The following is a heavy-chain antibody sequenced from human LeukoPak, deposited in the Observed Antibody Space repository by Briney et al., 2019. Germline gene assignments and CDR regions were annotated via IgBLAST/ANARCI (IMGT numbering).Heavy chain of an antibody. D-gene: IGHD3-10*01. CDR3: ARSCYGSGRGGYYFDY. J-gene: IGHJ4*02. Sequence: GGSLRLSCAASGFTFSSYSMNWVRQAPGKGLEWVSSISSSSSYIYYADSVKGRFTISRDNAKNSLYLQMNSLRAEDTAVYYCARSCYGSGRGGYYFDYWGQGTLVTVSS. CDR1: GFTFSSYS. V-gene: IGHV3-21*01. CDR2: ISSSSSYI.